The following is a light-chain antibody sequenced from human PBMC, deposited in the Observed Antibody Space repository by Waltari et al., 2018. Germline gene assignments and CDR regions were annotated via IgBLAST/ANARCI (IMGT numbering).Light chain of an antibody. J-gene: IGKJ4*01. CDR3: QHYENPPLT. CDR1: QDINKN. V-gene: IGKV1-33*01. CDR2: DAS. Sequence: DIQITQAPSSLAASVGARVTITCQASQDINKNLNWFQQKPGKAPKVLIFDASSLRTGVPLRFSGSGSGTHFTFTISSLQPEDIATYYCQHYENPPLTFGGGTKVEIK.